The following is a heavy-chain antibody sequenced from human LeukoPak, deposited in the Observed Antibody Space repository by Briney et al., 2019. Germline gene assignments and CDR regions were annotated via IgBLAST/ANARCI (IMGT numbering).Heavy chain of an antibody. CDR3: AKDLSSSWQIAY. J-gene: IGHJ4*02. CDR2: ITGSSDKT. V-gene: IGHV3-23*01. CDR1: GFTLSSYA. D-gene: IGHD6-13*01. Sequence: GGSLRLSCATSGFTLSSYAMNWVRQAPGKGLEWVSGITGSSDKTFYADSVKGRFTISRDSSKNTMYLQMNSLRGEDSAVYYCAKDLSSSWQIAYWGQGTLVTVSS.